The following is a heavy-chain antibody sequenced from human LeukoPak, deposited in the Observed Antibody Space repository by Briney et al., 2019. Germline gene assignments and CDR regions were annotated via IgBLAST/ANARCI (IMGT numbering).Heavy chain of an antibody. CDR2: INWNGGST. D-gene: IGHD3-10*01. J-gene: IGHJ4*02. CDR1: GFTFDDYG. Sequence: GGSLRLSCAASGFTFDDYGMSWVRQAPGKGLEWVSGINWNGGSTGYADSVKGRFTISRDNAKNSLYLQMNSLRAEDSALYYCARGRGPPYYFDYWGQGTLVTVSS. CDR3: ARGRGPPYYFDY. V-gene: IGHV3-20*04.